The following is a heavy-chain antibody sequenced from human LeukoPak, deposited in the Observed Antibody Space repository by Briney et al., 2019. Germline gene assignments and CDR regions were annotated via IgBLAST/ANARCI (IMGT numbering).Heavy chain of an antibody. Sequence: GSLRLSCAASGFTSSSDSMNWGRQSAGQRLEWVSSISSSSSYIYYADSLKGRFTISRDNAKNSLYLQMNSLRAEHTPLYYIACRSGWPEFFEYWGQGTLVTVSS. CDR1: GFTSSSDS. V-gene: IGHV3-21*01. CDR2: ISSSSSYI. D-gene: IGHD6-19*01. CDR3: ACRSGWPEFFEY. J-gene: IGHJ4*02.